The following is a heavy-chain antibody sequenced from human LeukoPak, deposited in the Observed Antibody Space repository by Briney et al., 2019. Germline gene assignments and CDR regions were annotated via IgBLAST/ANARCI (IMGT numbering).Heavy chain of an antibody. D-gene: IGHD4-17*01. J-gene: IGHJ5*02. Sequence: SETLSLTCTVSGGSISRGSYYWSWIRQPAGKGLEWIGRIYTSGSTNYNPSLKSRVTISVDTSKNQFSLELSSVTAADTAVYYCARDHYDYGDYFPSWFDPWGQGTLVTVSS. V-gene: IGHV4-61*02. CDR3: ARDHYDYGDYFPSWFDP. CDR2: IYTSGST. CDR1: GGSISRGSYY.